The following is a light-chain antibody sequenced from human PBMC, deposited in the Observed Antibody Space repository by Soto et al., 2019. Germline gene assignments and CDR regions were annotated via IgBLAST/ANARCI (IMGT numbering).Light chain of an antibody. CDR2: AAS. CDR3: QKYNSAPPWT. Sequence: DIQMTQSPSSLSASVGDRVTITCLASQGISNYLAWYQQKPGKVPKLLIYAASTLQSGVPSRFSGSGSGTDFTLTISSLQPEDVATYYCQKYNSAPPWTFGQGTKVDI. CDR1: QGISNY. J-gene: IGKJ1*01. V-gene: IGKV1-27*01.